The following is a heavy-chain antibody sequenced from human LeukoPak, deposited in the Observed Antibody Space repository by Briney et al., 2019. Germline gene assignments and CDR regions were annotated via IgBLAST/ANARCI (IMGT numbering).Heavy chain of an antibody. D-gene: IGHD3-10*01. V-gene: IGHV3-21*01. CDR2: ISSSSSYI. CDR1: GFTFSSYS. J-gene: IGHJ4*02. Sequence: GGSLRLSCAASGFTFSSYSMNWVRQAPGKGLEWVSSISSSSSYIYYADSAKGRFTISRDNAKNSLYLQMNSLRAEDTAVYYCARDHDAMVRGVIDYWGQGTLVTVSS. CDR3: ARDHDAMVRGVIDY.